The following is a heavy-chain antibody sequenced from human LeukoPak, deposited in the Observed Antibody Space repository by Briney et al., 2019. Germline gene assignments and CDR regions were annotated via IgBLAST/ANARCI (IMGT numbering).Heavy chain of an antibody. Sequence: SETLSLTCAVYGGSFSGYYWSWIRQPPGKGLERIGEINHSGSTNHNPSLKSRVTISVDTSKNQFSLKLSSVTAADTAVYYCASGMYGSGWSNYYYGMDVWGQGTTVTVSS. CDR2: INHSGST. CDR1: GGSFSGYY. J-gene: IGHJ6*02. V-gene: IGHV4-34*01. D-gene: IGHD6-19*01. CDR3: ASGMYGSGWSNYYYGMDV.